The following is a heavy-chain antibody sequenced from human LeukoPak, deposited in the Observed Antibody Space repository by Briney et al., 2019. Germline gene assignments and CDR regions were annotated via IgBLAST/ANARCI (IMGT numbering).Heavy chain of an antibody. V-gene: IGHV3-7*01. J-gene: IGHJ5*02. D-gene: IGHD2-2*01. CDR2: IKQDGSEK. Sequence: SGGSLRLSCAASGFTFSSYWMSWVRQAPGKGLEWVANIKQDGSEKYYVDSVKGRFTISRDNAKNSLYLQMNSLRAEDTAVYYCARDRASSIVVVPAALEPWGQGTLVTVSS. CDR1: GFTFSSYW. CDR3: ARDRASSIVVVPAALEP.